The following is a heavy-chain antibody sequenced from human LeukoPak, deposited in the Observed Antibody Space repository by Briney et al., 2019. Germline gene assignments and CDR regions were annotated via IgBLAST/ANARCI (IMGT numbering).Heavy chain of an antibody. V-gene: IGHV1-69*05. J-gene: IGHJ4*02. D-gene: IGHD3-22*01. Sequence: XGGVIAIFGRLKYGQNFQGRATITTDESTSTAYMELSSLTSEDTGVYYCARGELGDSSGFSFFDYWGQGTLVTVSS. CDR3: ARGELGDSSGFSFFDY. CDR2: VIAIFGRL.